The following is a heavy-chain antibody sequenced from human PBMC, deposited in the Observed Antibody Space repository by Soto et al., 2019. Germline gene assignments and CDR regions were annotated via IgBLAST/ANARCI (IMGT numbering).Heavy chain of an antibody. CDR3: TTAAYSSGWYFDPYYYYYGMDV. CDR2: IKSKTDGGTT. Sequence: GGSLRLSCAASGFTFSNAWMNWVRQAPGKGLEWVGRIKSKTDGGTTDYAAPVKGRFTISRDDSKNTLYLQMNSLKTEDTAVYYCTTAAYSSGWYFDPYYYYYGMDVWGQGTTVTVSS. CDR1: GFTFSNAW. J-gene: IGHJ6*02. V-gene: IGHV3-15*07. D-gene: IGHD6-19*01.